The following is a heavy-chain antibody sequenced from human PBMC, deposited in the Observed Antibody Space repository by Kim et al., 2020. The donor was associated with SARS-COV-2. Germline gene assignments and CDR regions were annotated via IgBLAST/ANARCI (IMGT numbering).Heavy chain of an antibody. D-gene: IGHD3-10*01. J-gene: IGHJ4*02. V-gene: IGHV4-31*03. CDR3: ARDTLYGSGRTEYYFDY. Sequence: SETLSLTCTVSGGSISSGGYYWSWIRQHPGKGLEWIGYIYYSGSTYYNPSLKSRVTISVDTSKNQFSLKLSSVTAADTAVYYCARDTLYGSGRTEYYFDYWGQGTLVTVSS. CDR2: IYYSGST. CDR1: GGSISSGGYY.